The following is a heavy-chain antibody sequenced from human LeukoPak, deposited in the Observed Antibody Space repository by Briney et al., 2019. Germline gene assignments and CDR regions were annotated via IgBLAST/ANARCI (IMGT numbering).Heavy chain of an antibody. J-gene: IGHJ4*02. D-gene: IGHD1-26*01. V-gene: IGHV3-30*18. CDR1: GFTFGSYG. CDR3: AKDSGSYYEGFDY. Sequence: PGGSLRLSCAASGFTFGSYGMHWVRQAPGKGLEWVAVISYDGSNKYYADSVKGRFTISRDNSKNTLYLQMNSLRAEDTAVYYCAKDSGSYYEGFDYWGQGTLVTVSS. CDR2: ISYDGSNK.